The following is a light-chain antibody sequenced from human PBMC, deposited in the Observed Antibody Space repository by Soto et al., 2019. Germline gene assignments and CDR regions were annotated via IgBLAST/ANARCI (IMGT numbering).Light chain of an antibody. Sequence: DIQMTQSPSSLSACEGDRVTITCRASQSISSYLNWYQQKPGKAPKLLIYAASSLQSGVPSRFSGSGSGTDSTLTISSLQPEDFATYYCQQSYSTPWTFGQGTKVEIK. CDR3: QQSYSTPWT. CDR1: QSISSY. J-gene: IGKJ1*01. CDR2: AAS. V-gene: IGKV1-39*01.